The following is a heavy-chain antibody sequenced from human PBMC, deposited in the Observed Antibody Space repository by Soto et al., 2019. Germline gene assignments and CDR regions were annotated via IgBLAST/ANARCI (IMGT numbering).Heavy chain of an antibody. D-gene: IGHD2-8*01. Sequence: ASVKVSCKASGYTFTGYFIHWVRQSPGQGLEWMWWINPNSGGTTYAQKFQGRVSMTRDTSINTAYMELSRLTSDDTAVYYCARVTLKAGNWYDPWGQGTLVTVSS. J-gene: IGHJ5*02. CDR2: INPNSGGT. CDR3: ARVTLKAGNWYDP. V-gene: IGHV1-2*02. CDR1: GYTFTGYF.